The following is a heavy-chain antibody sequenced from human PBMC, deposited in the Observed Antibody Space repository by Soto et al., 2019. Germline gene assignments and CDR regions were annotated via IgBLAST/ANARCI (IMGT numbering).Heavy chain of an antibody. CDR1: GGTFSSYA. Sequence: GASVKVSCKASGGTFSSYAISWVRQAPGQGLEWMGGIIPIFGTANYAQKFQGRVTITADESTSTAYMELSSLRSEDTAVYYCARVATYYDFWSGYYYFDYWGQGTLVTVSS. D-gene: IGHD3-3*01. CDR3: ARVATYYDFWSGYYYFDY. J-gene: IGHJ4*02. V-gene: IGHV1-69*13. CDR2: IIPIFGTA.